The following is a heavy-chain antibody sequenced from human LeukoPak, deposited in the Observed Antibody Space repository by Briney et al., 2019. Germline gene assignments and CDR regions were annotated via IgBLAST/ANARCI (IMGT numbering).Heavy chain of an antibody. CDR2: IYYSGST. Sequence: SETLSLTCTVSGGSISSGGYYWSWIRQHPGKGLEWIGYIYYSGSTYYNPSLKSGVTISVDTSKNQFSLKLSSVTAADTAVYYCARAYSSSSGYYYGMDVWGQGTTVTVSS. J-gene: IGHJ6*02. CDR3: ARAYSSSSGYYYGMDV. V-gene: IGHV4-31*03. D-gene: IGHD6-6*01. CDR1: GGSISSGGYY.